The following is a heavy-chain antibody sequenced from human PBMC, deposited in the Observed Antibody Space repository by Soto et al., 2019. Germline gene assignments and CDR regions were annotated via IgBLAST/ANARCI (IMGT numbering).Heavy chain of an antibody. V-gene: IGHV3-7*01. D-gene: IGHD7-27*01. Sequence: EVQVVESGGGLVQPGGSLKVSCVVSELTFSNSWMSWVRRAPGKGLEWVAHTNHDGSARYYVDSVRGRFTISRDVAKNSLFLQMNSLRVEDTALYSCVYWGATTSAWCQGTLVTVSS. CDR2: TNHDGSAR. CDR3: VYWGATTSA. CDR1: ELTFSNSW. J-gene: IGHJ5*02.